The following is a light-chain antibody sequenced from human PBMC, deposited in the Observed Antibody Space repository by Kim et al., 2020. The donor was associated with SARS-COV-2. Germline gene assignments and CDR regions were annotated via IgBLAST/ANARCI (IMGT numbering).Light chain of an antibody. V-gene: IGKV3-15*01. CDR2: GAS. CDR1: QSVSSN. Sequence: VSPGESAALSCRASQSVSSNLAWYQQKPGQAPRLLIYGASTRATGIPARCSGSGSGTEFTLTISSLQSEDFAVYYCQQYNNWPPTFGQGTKVDIK. J-gene: IGKJ1*01. CDR3: QQYNNWPPT.